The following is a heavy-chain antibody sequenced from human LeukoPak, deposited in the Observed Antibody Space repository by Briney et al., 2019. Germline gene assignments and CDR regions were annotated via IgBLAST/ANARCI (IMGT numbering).Heavy chain of an antibody. Sequence: GGSLRLSCAASGFTFSSYAMSWVRQAPGKGLEWVSGISGSGGTMYYADSVRGRFTISRDNSKNTLYLQMNSLRAEDTAIFYCAKDRNSSPNWFDPWGQGTLVTVSS. CDR3: AKDRNSSPNWFDP. J-gene: IGHJ5*02. V-gene: IGHV3-23*01. CDR2: ISGSGGTM. CDR1: GFTFSSYA. D-gene: IGHD6-13*01.